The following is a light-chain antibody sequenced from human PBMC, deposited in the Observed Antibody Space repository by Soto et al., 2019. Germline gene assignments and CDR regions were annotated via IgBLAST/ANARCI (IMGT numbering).Light chain of an antibody. Sequence: EIVLTQSPGTLSLSPGERATLSCRASQSVGSNYLAWYQQKPGQAPRLLIYGASSRATGIPDRFSGSESGTDFTLTINRLEPEDSAVYYCQRYGSSQFTFGPGTKVDIK. CDR1: QSVGSNY. V-gene: IGKV3-20*01. J-gene: IGKJ3*01. CDR3: QRYGSSQFT. CDR2: GAS.